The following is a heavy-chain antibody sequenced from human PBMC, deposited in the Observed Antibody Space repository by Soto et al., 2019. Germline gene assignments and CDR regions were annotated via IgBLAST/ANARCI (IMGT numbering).Heavy chain of an antibody. CDR2: ISAYNGNT. D-gene: IGHD3-3*01. CDR3: ASVGVIGNYDFWSGYFSDWFDP. V-gene: IGHV1-18*01. J-gene: IGHJ5*02. CDR1: GYTFTSYG. Sequence: ASVKVSCKASGYTFTSYGISWVRQAPGQGLEWMGWISAYNGNTNYAQKLQGRVTMTTDTSTSTAYMELRSLRSDDTAVYYCASVGVIGNYDFWSGYFSDWFDPWGQGTLVTVSS.